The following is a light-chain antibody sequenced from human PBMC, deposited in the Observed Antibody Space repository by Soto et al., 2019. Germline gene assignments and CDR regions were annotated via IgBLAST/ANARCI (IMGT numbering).Light chain of an antibody. CDR1: KSVLRTPNER. CDR2: LAS. V-gene: IGKV4-1*01. CDR3: QQYFHAPDT. Sequence: DIVMTQSPDSLTVSLGERATINCKSSKSVLRTPNERINGYQQKPGQPPKLLIYLASTPESGVPDRFSGSGSGTDLSLTISSLHAEAVAFYYCQQYFHAPDTFGQGTEMEIK. J-gene: IGKJ2*01.